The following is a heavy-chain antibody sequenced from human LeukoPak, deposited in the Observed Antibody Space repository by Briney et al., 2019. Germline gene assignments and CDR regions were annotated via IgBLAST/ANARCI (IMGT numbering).Heavy chain of an antibody. CDR1: GFTFSSYA. V-gene: IGHV3-30-3*01. D-gene: IGHD6-19*01. CDR2: ISYDGTKK. Sequence: PGGSLRLSCAASGFTFSSYAMYWVRQAPGKGLEWVAVISYDGTKKYYADSVKGRFTISRDNAKNTLYLQTNSLRAEDTAVYYCARGVAGTWYFDLWGRGTLVTVSS. CDR3: ARGVAGTWYFDL. J-gene: IGHJ2*01.